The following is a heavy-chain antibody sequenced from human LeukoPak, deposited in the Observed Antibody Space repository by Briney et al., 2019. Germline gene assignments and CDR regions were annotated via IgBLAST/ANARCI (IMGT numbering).Heavy chain of an antibody. CDR3: ARDKAVAGTLFDY. J-gene: IGHJ4*02. D-gene: IGHD6-19*01. V-gene: IGHV4-31*03. Sequence: PSQTLPLTCTVSGGSISYGGYYWSWIRQHPGKGLKWIGFIYYSGSTYYNPSLKSRITISVDTSQNQFSLRLSSVTAADTAVYYCARDKAVAGTLFDYWGQGTLVTVSS. CDR1: GGSISYGGYY. CDR2: IYYSGST.